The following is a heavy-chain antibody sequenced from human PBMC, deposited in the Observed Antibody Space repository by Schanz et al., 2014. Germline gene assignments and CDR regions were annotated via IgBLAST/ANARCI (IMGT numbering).Heavy chain of an antibody. CDR1: GGSFSSYT. V-gene: IGHV1-69*02. D-gene: IGHD5-12*01. J-gene: IGHJ4*02. Sequence: QVQLVQSGAEVKKPGSSVKVSCKVSGGSFSSYTISWVRQAPGQGLEWMGKIIPNLGLANYAQRIQGRVTITADKSPRTAYMELSSLTSEDPAVYYCARTGYDPSLTHWGQGTLVTVSS. CDR2: IIPNLGLA. CDR3: ARTGYDPSLTH.